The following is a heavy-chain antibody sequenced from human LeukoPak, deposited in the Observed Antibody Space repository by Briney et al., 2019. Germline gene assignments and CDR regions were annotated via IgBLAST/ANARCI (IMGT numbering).Heavy chain of an antibody. J-gene: IGHJ6*02. Sequence: SETLSLTCTVSGGSISSGGYYWSWIRQHPGKGLEWIGYIYYSGSTYYNPSLKSRVTISVDTSKNQFSLKLSSVTAADTAVYYCARDLWGSGSFPFYYYYGMDVWGQGTTVTLSS. CDR3: ARDLWGSGSFPFYYYYGMDV. V-gene: IGHV4-31*03. CDR1: GGSISSGGYY. CDR2: IYYSGST. D-gene: IGHD3-10*01.